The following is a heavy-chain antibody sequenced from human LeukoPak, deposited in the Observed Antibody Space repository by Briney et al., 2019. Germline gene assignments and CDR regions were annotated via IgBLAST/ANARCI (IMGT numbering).Heavy chain of an antibody. D-gene: IGHD1-26*01. V-gene: IGHV3-30*18. J-gene: IGHJ4*02. CDR1: GFTFSSYG. CDR2: ISYDGSNK. CDR3: AKDRHPSGSETYYYFDY. Sequence: PGGSLRLSCAASGFTFSSYGMHWVRQAPGKGLEWVAVISYDGSNKYYADSVKGRFTISGDNSKNTLYLQMNSLRAEDTAVYYCAKDRHPSGSETYYYFDYWGQGTLVTVSS.